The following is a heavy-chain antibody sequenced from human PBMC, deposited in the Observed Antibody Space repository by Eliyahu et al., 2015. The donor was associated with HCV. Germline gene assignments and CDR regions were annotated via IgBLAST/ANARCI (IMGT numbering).Heavy chain of an antibody. CDR3: AKDRRQWLVRGYFDY. Sequence: QVQLVESGGGVVQPGRSLRLSCXASGFXFXSYGMHWVRQAXGKGLEWVAVISYDGSNKYYADSVKGRFTISRDNSKNTLYLQMNSLRAEDTAVYYCAKDRRQWLVRGYFDYWGQGTLVTVSS. J-gene: IGHJ4*02. CDR2: ISYDGSNK. D-gene: IGHD6-19*01. CDR1: GFXFXSYG. V-gene: IGHV3-30*18.